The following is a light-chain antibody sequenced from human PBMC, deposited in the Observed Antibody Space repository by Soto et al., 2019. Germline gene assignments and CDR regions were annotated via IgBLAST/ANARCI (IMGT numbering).Light chain of an antibody. CDR3: QQYNKWPQT. V-gene: IGKV3-15*01. Sequence: EAVLTQSPATLSVFPGGRATLSCRASQSVATNLAWYQQRPGQAPRLLIYGASKRAIGLPARFSGSGSGTEFTLTITSLQSEDFAVYYCQQYNKWPQTFXQGTKVDIK. CDR2: GAS. J-gene: IGKJ1*01. CDR1: QSVATN.